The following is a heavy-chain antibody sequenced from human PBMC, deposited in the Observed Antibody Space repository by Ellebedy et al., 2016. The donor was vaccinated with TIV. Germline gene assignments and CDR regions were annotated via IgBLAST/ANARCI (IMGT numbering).Heavy chain of an antibody. V-gene: IGHV3-30*14. J-gene: IGHJ4*02. CDR3: ARDGVGGASLDV. CDR1: GFTFSSYA. D-gene: IGHD3-16*01. CDR2: ISFDGESA. Sequence: GGSLRLSCVVSGFTFSSYAMHWVRQAPGKGLEWVTMISFDGESAYYAESVKGRFTVSRDNSENTVFLQLNLLTHEDTAVYFCARDGVGGASLDVWGLGTLVTVSS.